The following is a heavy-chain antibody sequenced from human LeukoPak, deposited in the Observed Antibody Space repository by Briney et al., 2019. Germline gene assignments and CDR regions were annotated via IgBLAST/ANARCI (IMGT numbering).Heavy chain of an antibody. CDR3: AREGFWSGSQYYYYGMDV. CDR2: IWYDGSNK. V-gene: IGHV3-33*01. J-gene: IGHJ6*02. D-gene: IGHD3-3*01. CDR1: GFTFNKYG. Sequence: QPGRSLRLSCAASGFTFNKYGMHWVRRAPGKGLEWVALIWYDGSNKNYADSVKGRFTISRDNSKNTLDLQMNSLRAEDTAVYYCAREGFWSGSQYYYYGMDVWGQGTTVTVSS.